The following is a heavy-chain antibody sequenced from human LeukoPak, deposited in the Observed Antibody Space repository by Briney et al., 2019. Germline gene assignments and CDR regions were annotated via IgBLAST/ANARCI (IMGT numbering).Heavy chain of an antibody. V-gene: IGHV1-69*13. CDR1: GGTFSSYA. CDR2: IIPIFGTA. CDR3: ARVSERITIFGVVTSFDY. Sequence: SVKVSCTASGGTFSSYAISWVRQAPGQGLEWMGGIIPIFGTANYAQKFQGRVTITADESTSTAYMELSSLRSEDTAVYYCARVSERITIFGVVTSFDYWGQGTLVTVSS. J-gene: IGHJ4*02. D-gene: IGHD3-3*01.